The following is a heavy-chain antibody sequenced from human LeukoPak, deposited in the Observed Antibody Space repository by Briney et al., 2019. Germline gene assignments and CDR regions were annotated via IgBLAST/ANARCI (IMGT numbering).Heavy chain of an antibody. V-gene: IGHV4-39*01. D-gene: IGHD6-19*01. J-gene: IGHJ4*02. CDR1: GGSISSSSYY. CDR3: ARFPGISVAGTFLGDY. Sequence: PSETLSLTCTVSGGSISSSSYYWGWIRQPPGKGLERIGGIYYSGSTYYNPSLKSRVTISVDTSKNQFSLKLSSVTAADTAVYYCARFPGISVAGTFLGDYWGQGTLVTVSS. CDR2: IYYSGST.